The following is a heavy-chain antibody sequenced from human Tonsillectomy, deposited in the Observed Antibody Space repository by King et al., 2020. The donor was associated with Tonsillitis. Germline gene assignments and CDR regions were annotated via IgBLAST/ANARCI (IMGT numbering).Heavy chain of an antibody. CDR2: ISSSSSYI. CDR1: GFTFSSYS. V-gene: IGHV3-21*01. J-gene: IGHJ4*02. D-gene: IGHD2-15*01. Sequence: VQLVESGGGLVKPGGSLRLSCAASGFTFSSYSMNWVRQAQGKGLEWVSYISSSSSYIYYADSVKGRFTISRDNAKNSLYLQMNSLRAEDTAVYYCARDRYCSGGSCYSYDYWGQGTLVTVSS. CDR3: ARDRYCSGGSCYSYDY.